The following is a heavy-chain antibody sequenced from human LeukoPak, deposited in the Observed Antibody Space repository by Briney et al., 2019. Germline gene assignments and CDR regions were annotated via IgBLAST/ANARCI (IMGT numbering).Heavy chain of an antibody. J-gene: IGHJ6*04. V-gene: IGHV3-23*01. CDR1: GFTFSSYV. CDR3: AKGGIVATSY. CDR2: ISGSGGST. D-gene: IGHD5-12*01. Sequence: GGSLRLSCAASGFTFSSYVMNWVRQAPGKGLEWVSVISGSGGSTDYADSVKGRFTISRDNSKNTLYLQMSSLRAEDAAIYYCAKGGIVATSYWGKGTTVTVSS.